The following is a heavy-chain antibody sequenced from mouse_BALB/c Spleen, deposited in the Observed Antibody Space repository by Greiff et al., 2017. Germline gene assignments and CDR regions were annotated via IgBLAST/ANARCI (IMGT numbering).Heavy chain of an antibody. V-gene: IGHV1-9*01. J-gene: IGHJ4*01. D-gene: IGHD2-4*01. CDR3: ARSFMITNYYAMDY. Sequence: QVQLQQSGAELMKPGASVKISCKATGYTFSSYWIEWVKQRPGHGLEWIGEILPGSGSTNYNEKFKGKATFTADTSSNTAYMQLSSLTSEDSAVYYCARSFMITNYYAMDYWGQGTSVTVSS. CDR1: GYTFSSYW. CDR2: ILPGSGST.